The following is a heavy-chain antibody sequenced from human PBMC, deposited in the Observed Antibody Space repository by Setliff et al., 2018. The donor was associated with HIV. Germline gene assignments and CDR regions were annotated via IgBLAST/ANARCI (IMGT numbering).Heavy chain of an antibody. CDR1: GGSISSSSYF. V-gene: IGHV4-39*01. D-gene: IGHD3-22*01. CDR2: IYYSGST. Sequence: PSETLSLTCTVSGGSISSSSYFWGWIRQPPGKGLEWIGSIYYSGSTYYNPSLKSRVTISIDTSKNQFSLNLTSVTAADSAVYYCASRVYYYDSSGYLREEGFDPWGQGTLVTVSS. CDR3: ASRVYYYDSSGYLREEGFDP. J-gene: IGHJ5*02.